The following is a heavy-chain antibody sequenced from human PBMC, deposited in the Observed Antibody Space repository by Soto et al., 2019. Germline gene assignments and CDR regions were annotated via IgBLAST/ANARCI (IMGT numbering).Heavy chain of an antibody. J-gene: IGHJ5*02. CDR3: AKDPGGVAVKFGRNWFDP. CDR2: ISGSGGST. CDR1: GFTFSSYA. Sequence: GGSLRLSCAASGFTFSSYAMSWVRQAPGKGLEWVSAISGSGGSTYYADSVKGRFTISRDNSKNTLYLQMNSLRAEDTAVYYCAKDPGGVAVKFGRNWFDPWGQGTLVTVSS. D-gene: IGHD6-19*01. V-gene: IGHV3-23*01.